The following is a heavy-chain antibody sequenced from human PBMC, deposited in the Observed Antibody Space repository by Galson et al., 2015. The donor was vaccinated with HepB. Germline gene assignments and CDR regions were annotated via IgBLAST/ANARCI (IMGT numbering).Heavy chain of an antibody. Sequence: SLRLSCAASGFTFSNYPMNWVRQAPGKGLEWVSYISSSSSTIYYADSVKGRFTISRDNAKNSLYLQMNSLRDEDTAVYYCARDPPDFRYYYDSSGHYDYWGQGTLVTVSS. V-gene: IGHV3-48*02. CDR3: ARDPPDFRYYYDSSGHYDY. D-gene: IGHD3-22*01. J-gene: IGHJ4*02. CDR1: GFTFSNYP. CDR2: ISSSSSTI.